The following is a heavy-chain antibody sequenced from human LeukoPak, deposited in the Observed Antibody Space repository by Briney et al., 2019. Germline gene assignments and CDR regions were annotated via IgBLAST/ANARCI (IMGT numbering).Heavy chain of an antibody. CDR3: SGYSSGLNWFDS. D-gene: IGHD6-19*01. CDR1: GGSFSGYY. J-gene: IGHJ5*01. Sequence: SETLSLTCAVYGGSFSGYYWSWIRQPPGKGLEWIGEINHSGSTNYNPSLKSRVTISVDTSKNQFSLQLSSVTAADRAVYYCSGYSSGLNWFDSWGQGTLVNVSS. CDR2: INHSGST. V-gene: IGHV4-34*01.